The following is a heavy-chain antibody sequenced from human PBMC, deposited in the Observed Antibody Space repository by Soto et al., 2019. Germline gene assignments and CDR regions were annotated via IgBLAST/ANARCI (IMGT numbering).Heavy chain of an antibody. J-gene: IGHJ3*02. Sequence: GESLKISCKNSGYRFTSYWIGWVRQMPGKGLEWMGIIYPGDSDTRYSPSFQGQVTISVDKSISTVYLQWSSLKASDTAVYYCARQGIAYHAFDIWGQGTMVTVSS. CDR3: ARQGIAYHAFDI. D-gene: IGHD3-16*01. CDR1: GYRFTSYW. V-gene: IGHV5-51*01. CDR2: IYPGDSDT.